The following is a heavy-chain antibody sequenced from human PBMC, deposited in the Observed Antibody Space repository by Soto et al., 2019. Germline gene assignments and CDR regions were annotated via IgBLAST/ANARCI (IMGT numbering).Heavy chain of an antibody. Sequence: LRLSCAASGFTFSSYGMHWVRQAPGKGLEWVAVILYDGTKKYYADSMKGRFTISRDNSKNTLYLQMNSLRAEDTAVYYCAKDRGALRWSEEHYYFDYWGQGTLVTVSS. V-gene: IGHV3-30*18. CDR2: ILYDGTKK. CDR3: AKDRGALRWSEEHYYFDY. D-gene: IGHD4-17*01. CDR1: GFTFSSYG. J-gene: IGHJ4*02.